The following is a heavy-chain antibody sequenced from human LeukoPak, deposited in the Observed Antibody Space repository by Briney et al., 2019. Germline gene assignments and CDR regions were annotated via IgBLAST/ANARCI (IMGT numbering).Heavy chain of an antibody. Sequence: GGSPRLSCAASGFPFNTYWMTWVRQAPGGGLEWVANIKEDGSEGFYVDSVKGRFTISRDNAKNSLYLQMNSLRAEDTAVYYCARGSVWSGYFFWGQGTLVTVSS. CDR2: IKEDGSEG. V-gene: IGHV3-7*05. CDR3: ARGSVWSGYFF. CDR1: GFPFNTYW. J-gene: IGHJ4*02. D-gene: IGHD3-3*01.